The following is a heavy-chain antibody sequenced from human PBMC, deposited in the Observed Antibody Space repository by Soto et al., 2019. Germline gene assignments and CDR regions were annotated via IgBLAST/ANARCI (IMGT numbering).Heavy chain of an antibody. CDR2: VFYTGFT. J-gene: IGHJ4*02. V-gene: IGHV4-39*01. CDR1: GGSISGSYYY. Sequence: SETLSLTCAASGGSISGSYYYWGWLRQSPGRGPEWIGSVFYTGFTSYNPSLESRVSVSVDTSKNQFSLKVSAVTAADTAVYYCASSQKGYNLNYFDHWGQGALVTVSS. CDR3: ASSQKGYNLNYFDH. D-gene: IGHD1-20*01.